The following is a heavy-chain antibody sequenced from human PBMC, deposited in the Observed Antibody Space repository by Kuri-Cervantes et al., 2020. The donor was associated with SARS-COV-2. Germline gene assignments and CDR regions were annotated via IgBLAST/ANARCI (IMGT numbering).Heavy chain of an antibody. Sequence: GESLKISCTASGFTFGDYAMSWVRQAPGKGLEWVVVISYDGSNKYYADSVKGRFTISRDNSKNTLYLQMNSLRAEDTAVYYCARDRVVEAFDIWGQGTMVTVSS. V-gene: IGHV3-30-3*01. J-gene: IGHJ3*02. CDR3: ARDRVVEAFDI. CDR2: ISYDGSNK. D-gene: IGHD2-15*01. CDR1: GFTFGDYA.